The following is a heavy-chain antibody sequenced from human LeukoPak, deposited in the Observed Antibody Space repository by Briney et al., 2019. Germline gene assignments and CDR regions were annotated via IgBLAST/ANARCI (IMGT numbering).Heavy chain of an antibody. J-gene: IGHJ3*02. D-gene: IGHD3-3*01. CDR2: ISSSSSYI. V-gene: IGHV3-21*01. CDR1: GFTFSSYS. Sequence: GRSLRLSRAASGFTFSSYSMNWVRQAPGKGLEWVSSISSSSSYIYYADSVKGRFTISRDNAKNSLYLQMNSLRAEDTAVYYCARTYHYDFWSGYYSLDAFDIWGQGTMVTVSS. CDR3: ARTYHYDFWSGYYSLDAFDI.